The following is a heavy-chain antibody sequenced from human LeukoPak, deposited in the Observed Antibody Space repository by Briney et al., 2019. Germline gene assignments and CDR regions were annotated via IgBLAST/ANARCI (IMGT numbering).Heavy chain of an antibody. CDR3: AARGSYCSSTSCPRWAFDI. CDR2: IVVGSGNT. Sequence: GASVKVSCKASGFTFTSSAVQWVRQARGQRLEWIGWIVVGSGNTNYAQKFQERVTITRDMSTSTAYMELSSLRSEDTAVYYCAARGSYCSSTSCPRWAFDIWGQGTMVTVSS. D-gene: IGHD2-2*01. V-gene: IGHV1-58*01. J-gene: IGHJ3*02. CDR1: GFTFTSSA.